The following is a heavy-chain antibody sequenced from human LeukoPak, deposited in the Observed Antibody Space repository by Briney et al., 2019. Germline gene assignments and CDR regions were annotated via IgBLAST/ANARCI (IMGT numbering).Heavy chain of an antibody. CDR3: ARGGDWVQFASHIDY. CDR2: INSDGNST. V-gene: IGHV3-74*01. J-gene: IGHJ4*02. Sequence: GGSLRLSCAASGFSFSNYWMHWVRQGPGKGLVWVSRINSDGNSTSYADSVKGRFTISRDNAKNTLFLQMNSLRAEDTAVYFCARGGDWVQFASHIDYWGQGTLVTVSS. CDR1: GFSFSNYW. D-gene: IGHD5-24*01.